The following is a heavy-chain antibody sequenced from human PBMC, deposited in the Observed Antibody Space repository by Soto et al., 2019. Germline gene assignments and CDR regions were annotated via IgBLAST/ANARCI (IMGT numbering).Heavy chain of an antibody. CDR1: GGSINYNSYY. J-gene: IGHJ5*02. D-gene: IGHD2-15*01. Sequence: SETLSLTCSVSGGSINYNSYYWGWIRQPPGKGLEWVGGIFYTGTTYYSPSLKDRVTISVDTSKNSFSLNLTSVTAADTAVYFCARLVVVARVAHAWCQGILVTVSS. CDR3: ARLVVVARVAHA. CDR2: IFYTGTT. V-gene: IGHV4-39*02.